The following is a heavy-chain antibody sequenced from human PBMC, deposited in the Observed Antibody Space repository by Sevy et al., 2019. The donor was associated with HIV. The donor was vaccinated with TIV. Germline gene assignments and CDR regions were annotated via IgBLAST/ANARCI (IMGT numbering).Heavy chain of an antibody. CDR1: GYSFTSYW. CDR2: IDPSDSYT. J-gene: IGHJ6*03. CDR3: ARQPKNLYYYYYYMDV. V-gene: IGHV5-10-1*01. Sequence: GESLKISCKGSGYSFTSYWISWVRQMPGKGLEWMGRIDPSDSYTNYSPSFQGHVTISADKSISTAYLQWSSLKASVTAMYYCARQPKNLYYYYYYMDVWGKGTTVTVSS.